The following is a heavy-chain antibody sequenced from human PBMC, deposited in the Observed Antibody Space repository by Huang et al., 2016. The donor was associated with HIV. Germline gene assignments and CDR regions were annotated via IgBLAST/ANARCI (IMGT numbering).Heavy chain of an antibody. CDR2: FYYRGST. J-gene: IGHJ4*02. CDR3: ARLRVRIAAPGTDY. CDR1: GGSISSSSYY. V-gene: IGHV4-39*01. Sequence: QLQLQESGPGLVKPSETLSLTCTVSGGSISSSSYYWGWIRQPPGKGLEWIGSFYYRGSTYYHPSRNSRVTISVDTSKNQFSLKLSSVTAADTAVYYCARLRVRIAAPGTDYWGQGTLVTVSS. D-gene: IGHD6-13*01.